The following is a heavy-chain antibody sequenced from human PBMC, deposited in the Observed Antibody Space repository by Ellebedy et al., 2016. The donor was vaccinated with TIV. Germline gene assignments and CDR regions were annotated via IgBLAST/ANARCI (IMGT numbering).Heavy chain of an antibody. Sequence: AASVNVSCKASGYTFTSYAMNWVRQAPGQGLEWMGWSNTNTGNPTYAQGFTGLFVFSLDTSVSTAYLQINSLKAEDTAVYYCARDLDYGDLDYWGQGTLVTVSS. CDR2: SNTNTGNP. J-gene: IGHJ4*02. CDR1: GYTFTSYA. D-gene: IGHD4-17*01. V-gene: IGHV7-4-1*02. CDR3: ARDLDYGDLDY.